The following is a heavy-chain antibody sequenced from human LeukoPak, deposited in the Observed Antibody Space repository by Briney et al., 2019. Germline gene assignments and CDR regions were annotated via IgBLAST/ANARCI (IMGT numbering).Heavy chain of an antibody. V-gene: IGHV3-9*01. CDR2: ISWNSGSI. CDR3: AKDNLIYGDPNLDYYYYGMDV. D-gene: IGHD4-17*01. CDR1: GFTFDDYA. J-gene: IGHJ6*02. Sequence: PGRSLRLSCAASGFTFDDYAMHWVRQAPGKGLEWVSGISWNSGSIGYADSVKGRFTISRDNAKNSLYLQMNSLRAEDTALYYCAKDNLIYGDPNLDYYYYGMDVWGQGTTVTVSS.